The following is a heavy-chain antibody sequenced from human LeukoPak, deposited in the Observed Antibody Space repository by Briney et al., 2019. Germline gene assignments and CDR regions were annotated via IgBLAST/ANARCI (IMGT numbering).Heavy chain of an antibody. CDR2: IKQDGSEK. D-gene: IGHD4-17*01. Sequence: PGGSLRLSCAASGFTFSSYWMSWVRQAPGKGLEWVANIKQDGSEKYYVDSVKGRFTISRDNAKNSLYLQMNSLRAEDTAVYYCARSRHDYGDYRNYWGQGTLVTVSS. CDR3: ARSRHDYGDYRNY. CDR1: GFTFSSYW. J-gene: IGHJ4*02. V-gene: IGHV3-7*01.